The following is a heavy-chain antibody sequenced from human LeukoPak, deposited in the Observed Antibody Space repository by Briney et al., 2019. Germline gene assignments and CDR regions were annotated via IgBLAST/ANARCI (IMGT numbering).Heavy chain of an antibody. CDR1: GFSFSTHA. CDR2: ISVTGKES. J-gene: IGHJ5*02. CDR3: ADPPFDP. Sequence: GGSLRLACAASGFSFSTHAMSWVRQTPGKGLEWVSTISVTGKESYYADSVKGRFSISRDNSKNTLYLQMNSLRVEDTALYYCADPPFDPWGQGTLVTVS. V-gene: IGHV3-23*01.